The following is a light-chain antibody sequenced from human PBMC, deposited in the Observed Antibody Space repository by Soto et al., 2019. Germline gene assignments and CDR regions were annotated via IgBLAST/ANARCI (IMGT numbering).Light chain of an antibody. CDR3: QQYHNWPPQYT. J-gene: IGKJ2*01. CDR1: QTVASN. Sequence: EIVMTQSPATLFVSPGERATLSCRASQTVASNLAWYQQKPGQAPRLLIHGASTRATGVSARFSGSGSGTEFTLTISSLQSEDFAVYYCQQYHNWPPQYTFGQGTKLQIK. CDR2: GAS. V-gene: IGKV3-15*01.